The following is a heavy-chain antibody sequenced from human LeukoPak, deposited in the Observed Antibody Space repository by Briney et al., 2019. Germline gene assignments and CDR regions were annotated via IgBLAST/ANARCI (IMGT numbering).Heavy chain of an antibody. D-gene: IGHD2-2*01. V-gene: IGHV4-59*12. Sequence: SETLSLTCTVSGGSISSYYWSWIRQPPGKGLEWIGYIYYSGSTNYNPSLKSRVTISVDTSKNQFSLKLSSVTAADTAMYYCARSEDCGSSSCYWFDPWGQGTLVTVSS. CDR2: IYYSGST. J-gene: IGHJ5*02. CDR3: ARSEDCGSSSCYWFDP. CDR1: GGSISSYY.